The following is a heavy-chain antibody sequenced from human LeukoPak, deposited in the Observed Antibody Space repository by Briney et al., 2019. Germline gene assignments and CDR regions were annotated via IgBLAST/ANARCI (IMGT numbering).Heavy chain of an antibody. D-gene: IGHD3-22*01. CDR1: GFIFSGYA. CDR2: ISYDGSNK. V-gene: IGHV3-30*04. J-gene: IGHJ4*02. CDR3: AKDRDYYDSSGYYFFDY. Sequence: GRSLRLSCAASGFIFSGYAMHWVRQAPGKGLEWVAVISYDGSNKYYADSVKGRFTISRDNSKNTLYLQMNSLRAEDTAVYYCAKDRDYYDSSGYYFFDYWGQGTLVTVSS.